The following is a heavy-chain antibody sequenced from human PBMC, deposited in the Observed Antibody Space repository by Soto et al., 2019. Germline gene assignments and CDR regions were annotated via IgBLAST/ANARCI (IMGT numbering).Heavy chain of an antibody. J-gene: IGHJ6*02. CDR3: ARSHGSSTSLEIYYYYYYGMDV. Sequence: QVQLVQSGAEVKKPGSSVKVSCKASGGTFSSYAISWVRQAPGQGLEWMGGIIPISGTANYAQKFQGRATITADESTSTAYMELSSRRSEDTAVYYCARSHGSSTSLEIYYYYYYGMDVWGQGTTVTVSS. D-gene: IGHD2-2*01. CDR1: GGTFSSYA. CDR2: IIPISGTA. V-gene: IGHV1-69*19.